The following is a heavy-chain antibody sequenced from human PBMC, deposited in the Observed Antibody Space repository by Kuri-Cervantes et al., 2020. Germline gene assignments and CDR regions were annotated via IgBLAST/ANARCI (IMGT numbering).Heavy chain of an antibody. V-gene: IGHV3-66*03. Sequence: LSLTCAASGFTVSSNYMSWVRQAPGKGLEWVSVIYSCGSTYYADSVKGRFTISRDNSKNTLYLQMNSLRAEDTAVYYCAKSISWPYDAFDIWGQGAMVTVSS. D-gene: IGHD6-13*01. CDR3: AKSISWPYDAFDI. CDR1: GFTVSSNY. CDR2: IYSCGST. J-gene: IGHJ3*02.